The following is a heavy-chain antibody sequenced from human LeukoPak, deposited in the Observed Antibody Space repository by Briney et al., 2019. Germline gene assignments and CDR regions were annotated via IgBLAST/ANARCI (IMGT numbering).Heavy chain of an antibody. Sequence: PGGSLRLSCAASEFTFSNHAMTWVRQPPGMGLEWVSVIYSDGSTYYADSVKGRFTISRDNSKNTLYLQMSSLRPEDTAVYYCTDAVAAWGQGTLVTVSS. CDR2: IYSDGST. D-gene: IGHD4-23*01. CDR1: EFTFSNHA. CDR3: TDAVAA. V-gene: IGHV3-66*02. J-gene: IGHJ5*02.